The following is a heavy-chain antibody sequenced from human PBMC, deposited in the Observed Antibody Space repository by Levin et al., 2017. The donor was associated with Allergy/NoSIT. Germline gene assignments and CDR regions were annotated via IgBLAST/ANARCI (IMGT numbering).Heavy chain of an antibody. Sequence: GGSLRLSCAASGFTFSNYWMHWVRQAPGKGLVWVSRIKYDGSITTYADSVKGRFTVSRDNTKNTVYLQMNSLRAEDTAVYYCARDHPELDLWGQGTLVTVSS. CDR1: GFTFSNYW. D-gene: IGHD2-2*03. V-gene: IGHV3-74*01. CDR3: ARDHPELDL. CDR2: IKYDGSIT. J-gene: IGHJ4*02.